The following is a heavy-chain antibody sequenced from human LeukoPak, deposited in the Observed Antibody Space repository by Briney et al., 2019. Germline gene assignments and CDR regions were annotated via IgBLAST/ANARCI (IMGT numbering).Heavy chain of an antibody. CDR2: ISAYNGNT. J-gene: IGHJ5*02. Sequence: ASVKVSCKASGYTFSSYGISWVRQAPGQGLEWMGWISAYNGNTNYRQKLQGRVTMTTDTFTGTAYMDLSSLRSEDTAVYYCARGRMGLHRFDPWGQGTLVTVSS. CDR3: ARGRMGLHRFDP. CDR1: GYTFSSYG. V-gene: IGHV1-18*01. D-gene: IGHD4/OR15-4a*01.